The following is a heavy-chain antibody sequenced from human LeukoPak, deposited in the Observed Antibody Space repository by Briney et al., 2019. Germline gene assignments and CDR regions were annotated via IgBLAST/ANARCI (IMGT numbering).Heavy chain of an antibody. CDR3: ARAKKQGTTVTTGWFDP. V-gene: IGHV1-69*02. D-gene: IGHD4-11*01. CDR1: GGTFSSYT. J-gene: IGHJ5*02. Sequence: SVKVSFKASGGTFSSYTISWVRQAPGQGLEWMGRIIPILGIANYAQKFQGRVTITADKSTSTAYMELSSLRSEDTAVYNSARAKKQGTTVTTGWFDPWGQGTLVTVSS. CDR2: IIPILGIA.